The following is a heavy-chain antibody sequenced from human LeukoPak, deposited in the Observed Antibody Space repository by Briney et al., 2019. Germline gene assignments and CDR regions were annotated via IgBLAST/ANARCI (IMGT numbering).Heavy chain of an antibody. V-gene: IGHV1-69-2*01. CDR1: GYTFTDYY. Sequence: ASVKISCKVSGYTFTDYYMHWVHQAPGKGLEWMGLVDPEDGETIYAEKFQGRVTITADTSTDTAYMELRSLRSEDTAVYYCATGDSGSYFDYWGQGTLVTVSS. CDR3: ATGDSGSYFDY. D-gene: IGHD1-26*01. CDR2: VDPEDGET. J-gene: IGHJ4*02.